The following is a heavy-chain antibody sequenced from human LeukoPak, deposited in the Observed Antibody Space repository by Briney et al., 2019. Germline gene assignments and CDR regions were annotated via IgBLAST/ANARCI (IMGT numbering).Heavy chain of an antibody. CDR2: IYYSGST. CDR1: GGSISSGGYY. J-gene: IGHJ4*02. D-gene: IGHD3-3*01. Sequence: KASGTLSLTCTVSGGSISSGGYYWSWIRQHPGKGLEWIGYIYYSGSTYYNPSLKSRVTISVDTSKNQFSLKLSSVTAADTAVYYCARVFWSGYSTIDYWGQGTLVTVSS. CDR3: ARVFWSGYSTIDY. V-gene: IGHV4-31*03.